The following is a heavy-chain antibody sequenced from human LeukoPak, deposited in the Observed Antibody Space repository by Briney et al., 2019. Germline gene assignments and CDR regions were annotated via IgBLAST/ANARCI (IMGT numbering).Heavy chain of an antibody. V-gene: IGHV3-20*04. J-gene: IGHJ4*02. CDR1: GFTFDDYG. Sequence: GGSLRLSCAASGFTFDDYGMSWVRQAPGKGLEWVSGINWNGGSTGYADSVKGRFTISRDNAKNSLYLQMNSLRAEDTALYYCARVRRSSIAAAVTYWGQGTLVTVSS. CDR2: INWNGGST. CDR3: ARVRRSSIAAAVTY. D-gene: IGHD6-13*01.